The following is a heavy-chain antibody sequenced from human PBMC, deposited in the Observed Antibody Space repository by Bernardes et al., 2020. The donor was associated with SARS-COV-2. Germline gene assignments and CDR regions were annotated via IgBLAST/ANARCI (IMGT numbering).Heavy chain of an antibody. J-gene: IGHJ4*02. CDR3: AKREYYDFWSGPIDY. Sequence: GGSLRLSCAASGFTFSSYAMNWVRQAPGKGLEWVSVISCSGGSTYYADSVRGRFTISRDNSKNTLYLQMNSQRAEDTAVYYCAKREYYDFWSGPIDYWGQGTLVTVSS. V-gene: IGHV3-23*01. D-gene: IGHD3-3*01. CDR1: GFTFSSYA. CDR2: ISCSGGST.